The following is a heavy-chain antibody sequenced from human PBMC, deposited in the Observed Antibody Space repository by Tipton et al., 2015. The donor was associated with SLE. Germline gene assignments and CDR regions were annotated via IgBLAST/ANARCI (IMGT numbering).Heavy chain of an antibody. V-gene: IGHV4-4*02. CDR2: IYYGST. J-gene: IGHJ4*02. Sequence: TLSLTCVVSGGSITSSIWWTWVRQSPGKGLEWIGEIYYGSTNYNPSLKSRVTISLDTSKNQFSLKLRSVTAADTAVYYCARGGYDFWSGPGNYWGQGTLVTVSS. D-gene: IGHD3-3*01. CDR1: GGSITSSIW. CDR3: ARGGYDFWSGPGNY.